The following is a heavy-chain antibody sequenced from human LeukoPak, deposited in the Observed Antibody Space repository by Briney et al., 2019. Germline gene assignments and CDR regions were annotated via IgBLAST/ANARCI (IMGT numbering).Heavy chain of an antibody. V-gene: IGHV1-46*01. Sequence: ASVKVSCKASGYTFSNSYIHWVRQAPGQGLEWMGIVNPTGGSTAYAQKFQGRVTMTRDTSTYTGYMELSSLRSEDTAIYYCASGAAAGALFNYWGQGTLVTVSS. CDR1: GYTFSNSY. J-gene: IGHJ4*02. D-gene: IGHD6-13*01. CDR3: ASGAAAGALFNY. CDR2: VNPTGGST.